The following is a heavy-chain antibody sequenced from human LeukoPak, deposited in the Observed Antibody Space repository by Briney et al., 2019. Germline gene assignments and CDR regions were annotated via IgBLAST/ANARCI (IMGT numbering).Heavy chain of an antibody. J-gene: IGHJ5*02. D-gene: IGHD2-2*02. CDR3: AGEGVVPAAITWFDP. V-gene: IGHV1-69*05. CDR2: VIPIFGTA. Sequence: ASVKVSCKASGGTFSSYAISWVRQAPGQGLEWMGGVIPIFGTANYAQKFQGRVTITTDESTSTAYMELSSLRSEDTAVYYCAGEGVVPAAITWFDPWGQGTLVTVSS. CDR1: GGTFSSYA.